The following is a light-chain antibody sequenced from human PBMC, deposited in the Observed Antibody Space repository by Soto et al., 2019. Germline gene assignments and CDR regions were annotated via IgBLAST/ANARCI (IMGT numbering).Light chain of an antibody. CDR1: SSEVGDYNY. Sequence: QSALTQPASVSGSPGQSITISCTGSSSEVGDYNYVSWYQHHPGKAPKLIIFEVSNRPSGVSNRFSGSKSGNTASLTISGLQAEDEADYYCSSYTPSRTLVVFGGGTKLTVL. J-gene: IGLJ3*02. CDR2: EVS. CDR3: SSYTPSRTLVV. V-gene: IGLV2-14*01.